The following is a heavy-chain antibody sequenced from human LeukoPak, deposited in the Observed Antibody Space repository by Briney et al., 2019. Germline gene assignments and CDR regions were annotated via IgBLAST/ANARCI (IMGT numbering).Heavy chain of an antibody. D-gene: IGHD3-10*01. J-gene: IGHJ4*02. CDR3: ARGRRRFGGGNGFDY. CDR2: IYSSGST. CDR1: GGSISSYY. V-gene: IGHV4-4*07. Sequence: PSETLSLTCTVSGGSISSYYWSWIRQPAGKGLEWIGRIYSSGSTNYNPSLKSRVTMSVDTSKNQFSLKLSSVTAADTAVYYCARGRRRFGGGNGFDYWGQGTLVTVSS.